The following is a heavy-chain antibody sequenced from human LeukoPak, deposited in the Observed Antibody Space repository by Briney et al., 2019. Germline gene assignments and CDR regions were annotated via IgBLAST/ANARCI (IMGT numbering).Heavy chain of an antibody. CDR3: ARGRRFTIFGVVSGMDV. CDR2: INPNSGGT. V-gene: IGHV1-2*02. CDR1: GYTFTGYY. D-gene: IGHD3-3*01. Sequence: ASVKVSCKAFGYTFTGYYMHWVRQAPGQGLEWMGWINPNSGGTHYAQKFQGRVTMTRDTSISTAYMELSRLRSDDTAVYYCARGRRFTIFGVVSGMDVWGRGTMVTVSS. J-gene: IGHJ6*04.